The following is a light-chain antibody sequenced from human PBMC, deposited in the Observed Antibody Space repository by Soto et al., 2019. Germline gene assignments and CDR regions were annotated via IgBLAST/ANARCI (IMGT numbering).Light chain of an antibody. Sequence: DIPMTQSPSTLSASVGDRVTITCRASQSVGSWLAWYQQKPGKAPRLLIYKVSKLESGVPSRFSGSGSGTEFTLAISSLQPDDFATYYCQQYNNYSHWTFGQGTKVEIK. CDR3: QQYNNYSHWT. CDR2: KVS. J-gene: IGKJ1*01. V-gene: IGKV1-5*03. CDR1: QSVGSW.